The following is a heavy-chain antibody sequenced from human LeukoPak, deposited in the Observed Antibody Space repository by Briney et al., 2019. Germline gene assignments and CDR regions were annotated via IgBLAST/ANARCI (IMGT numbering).Heavy chain of an antibody. CDR3: ARVSTVTANFDY. Sequence: GGSLRLSCGASGFTFSGHAMNWVRQPPGKGLQWVSGIDGSGSLTFYADFVKGRFTISRDNSENRLYLQMNSLRAEDTALYYGARVSTVTANFDYWGQGSLVTVSS. CDR1: GFTFSGHA. CDR2: IDGSGSLT. J-gene: IGHJ4*02. D-gene: IGHD2-21*02. V-gene: IGHV3-23*05.